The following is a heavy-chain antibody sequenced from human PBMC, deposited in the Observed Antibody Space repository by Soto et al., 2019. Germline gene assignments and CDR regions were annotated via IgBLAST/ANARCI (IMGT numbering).Heavy chain of an antibody. Sequence: PSVKVSWKASGYNFANFGISWVRQAPGQGLEWLGWIGPHSGNPNYAQRFQGRGTMTTDTSTSTAYMELRTLRSDDTAVYFCARFEFSNYVIDYWAKGTLV. V-gene: IGHV1-18*01. J-gene: IGHJ4*02. CDR2: IGPHSGNP. D-gene: IGHD4-4*01. CDR1: GYNFANFG. CDR3: ARFEFSNYVIDY.